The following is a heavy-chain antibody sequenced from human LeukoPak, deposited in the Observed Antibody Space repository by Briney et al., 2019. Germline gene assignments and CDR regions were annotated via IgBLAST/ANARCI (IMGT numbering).Heavy chain of an antibody. CDR2: ISAYNGNT. CDR3: ARDSLFDY. V-gene: IGHV1-18*01. J-gene: IGHJ4*02. CDR1: GYTLTSYG. Sequence: GPSGNVSCKASGYTLTSYGISWVRQAAGQGREWMGWISAYNGNTNQAQKLQGKVTMPTDPSTSTAYMERRSLRSDDTAVYYCARDSLFDYWGQGTLVTVSS.